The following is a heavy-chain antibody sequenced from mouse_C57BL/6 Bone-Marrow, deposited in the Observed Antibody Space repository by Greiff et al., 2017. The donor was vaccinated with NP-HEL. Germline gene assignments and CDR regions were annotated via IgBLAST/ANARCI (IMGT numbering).Heavy chain of an antibody. CDR3: TATGFDY. J-gene: IGHJ2*01. V-gene: IGHV14-4*01. D-gene: IGHD6-1*01. CDR1: GFNINDDY. CDR2: IDPENGDT. Sequence: VQLQQSGAELVRPGASVKLSCTASGFNINDDYMHWVKQRPEQGLEWIGWIDPENGDTEYASNFQGKATITADTSSNTAYLQLSSLTSEDTAVYYCTATGFDYWGQGTTLTVSA.